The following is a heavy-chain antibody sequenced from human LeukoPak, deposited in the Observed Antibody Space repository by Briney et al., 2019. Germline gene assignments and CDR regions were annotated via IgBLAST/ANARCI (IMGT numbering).Heavy chain of an antibody. CDR1: GGSISSYF. CDR3: ARGSYGSGGYYKPYDY. D-gene: IGHD3-22*01. CDR2: IYYTGST. V-gene: IGHV4-59*07. J-gene: IGHJ4*02. Sequence: SDTLSLTCTVSGGSISSYFWSWIRQPPGKGLEWIGYIYYTGSTNYNTSLKSRVTILVDTSNILFSLKLSSVTAADTAVYFCARGSYGSGGYYKPYDYWGQGTLVTVSS.